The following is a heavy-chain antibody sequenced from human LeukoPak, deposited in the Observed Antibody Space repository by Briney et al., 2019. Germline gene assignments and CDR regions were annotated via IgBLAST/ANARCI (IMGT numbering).Heavy chain of an antibody. Sequence: TLSLTCTVSGGSISSGSYYWSWIRQPAGKGLEWIGRIYTSGSTNYNPSLKSRVTISVDTSKNQFSLKLSSVTAADTAVYYCARISSSFNFDYWGQGTLVTVSS. CDR3: ARISSSFNFDY. J-gene: IGHJ4*02. D-gene: IGHD6-13*01. CDR2: IYTSGST. CDR1: GGSISSGSYY. V-gene: IGHV4-61*02.